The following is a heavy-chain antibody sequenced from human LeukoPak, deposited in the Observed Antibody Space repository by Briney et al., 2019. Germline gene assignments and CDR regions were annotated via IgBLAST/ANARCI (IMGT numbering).Heavy chain of an antibody. V-gene: IGHV3-30*02. D-gene: IGHD3-3*01. Sequence: AGGSLRLSCAASGFTFSSYGMHWVRQAPGKGLEWVAFIRYDGSNKYYAGSVKGRFTISRDNSKNTLYLQMNSLRAEDTAVYYCAKDGSERSYYDFWSGYKGYYFDYWGQGTLVTVPS. CDR3: AKDGSERSYYDFWSGYKGYYFDY. CDR2: IRYDGSNK. J-gene: IGHJ4*02. CDR1: GFTFSSYG.